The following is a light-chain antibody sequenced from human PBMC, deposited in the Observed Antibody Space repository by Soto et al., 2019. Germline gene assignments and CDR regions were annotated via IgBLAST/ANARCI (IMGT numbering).Light chain of an antibody. Sequence: QSVLTQPPSVSGDPGQRVTISCTGSSSNIGVGYDVHWYQQLPGRAPKLIIYGNTNRPSGVPDRFSGSKCGTSAYLAITGLRAEDEAHYYCLSFDSRMSVVFGGGTKLTVL. V-gene: IGLV1-40*01. J-gene: IGLJ2*01. CDR2: GNT. CDR3: LSFDSRMSVV. CDR1: SSNIGVGYD.